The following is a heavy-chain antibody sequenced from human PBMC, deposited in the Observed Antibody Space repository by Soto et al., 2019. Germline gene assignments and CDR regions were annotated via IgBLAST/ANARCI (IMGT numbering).Heavy chain of an antibody. CDR1: GFSFSYYN. CDR2: ISYSSSYI. CDR3: ARSGYCSGGSCYSDS. Sequence: PGGSLRLSCAASGFSFSYYNMNWVRQAPGKGLEWVSYISYSSSYIYYTDSVKGRFTISRDNAKNSLYLQMNSLRAEDTAVYFCARSGYCSGGSCYSDSWGRGTLVTVSS. D-gene: IGHD2-15*01. J-gene: IGHJ4*02. V-gene: IGHV3-21*01.